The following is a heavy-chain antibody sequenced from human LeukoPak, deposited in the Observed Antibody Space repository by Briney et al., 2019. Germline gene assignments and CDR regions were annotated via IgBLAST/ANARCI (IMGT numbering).Heavy chain of an antibody. CDR1: GFTFSSYS. CDR3: ARETEFSGSFFVDY. Sequence: GGSLRLSCAASGFTFSSYSMNWVRQAPGKGLVWVSRISIDGSITSYADSVKGRFTISRDSAKNTLYLQMNSLRAEDTALYYCARETEFSGSFFVDYWGQGTLVTVSS. CDR2: ISIDGSIT. V-gene: IGHV3-74*01. D-gene: IGHD1-26*01. J-gene: IGHJ4*02.